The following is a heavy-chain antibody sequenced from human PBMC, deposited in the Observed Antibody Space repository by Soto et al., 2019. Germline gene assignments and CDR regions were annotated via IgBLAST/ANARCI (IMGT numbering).Heavy chain of an antibody. V-gene: IGHV3-21*01. D-gene: IGHD6-19*01. CDR1: GFTFSSYS. Sequence: EVQLVESGGGLVEPGGSLRLSCAASGFTFSSYSMNWVRQAPEKGLEWVSSISSTSSYIFYADSLKGRFTISRDNARNSLYLQMDSLRAEDTAVYYCARGARIAVTGTADYWGPGNLVNVSS. J-gene: IGHJ4*02. CDR2: ISSTSSYI. CDR3: ARGARIAVTGTADY.